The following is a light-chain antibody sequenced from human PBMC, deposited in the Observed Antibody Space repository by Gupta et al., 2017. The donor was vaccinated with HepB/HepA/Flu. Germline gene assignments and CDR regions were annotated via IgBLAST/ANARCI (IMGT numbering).Light chain of an antibody. V-gene: IGKV1-5*03. Sequence: DYQMTQSPSTLSASVGDRVTITCRASQNINTWLAWFQRKPGEAPKLLIYRASTLETGVPARFSGSGSGTEFNLTISSLQPDDFATYYCQQYNSYLTFGQGTKVEFK. J-gene: IGKJ1*01. CDR1: QNINTW. CDR2: RAS. CDR3: QQYNSYLT.